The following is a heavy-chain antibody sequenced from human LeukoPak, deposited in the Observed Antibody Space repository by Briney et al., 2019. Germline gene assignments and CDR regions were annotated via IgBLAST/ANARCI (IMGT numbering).Heavy chain of an antibody. CDR3: ARHPSSYYDSSGYFGCFDP. CDR1: GYTLTELS. J-gene: IGHJ5*02. CDR2: FDPEDGET. V-gene: IGHV1-24*01. Sequence: SVKVSCKVSGYTLTELSMHWVRQAPGKGLEWMGGFDPEDGETIYAQKFQGRVTMTEDTSTDTAYMELSSLRSEDTAVYYCARHPSSYYDSSGYFGCFDPWGQGTLVTVSS. D-gene: IGHD3-22*01.